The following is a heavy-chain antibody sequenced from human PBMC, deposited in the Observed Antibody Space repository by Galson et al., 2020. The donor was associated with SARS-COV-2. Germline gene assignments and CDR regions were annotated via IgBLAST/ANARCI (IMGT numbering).Heavy chain of an antibody. D-gene: IGHD3-22*01. CDR3: ARDKCDDSSGYYSGDYMDV. V-gene: IGHV3-21*01. J-gene: IGHJ6*03. Sequence: GGSLRLSRAASGFTFSSYSMNWDRQAPGKGLEWVSSISSSSSYLYYADSVKGRFTIYRDNAKNSLYLQMNSLRAEDTAVYYCARDKCDDSSGYYSGDYMDVWGKGTTVTVSS. CDR2: ISSSSSYL. CDR1: GFTFSSYS.